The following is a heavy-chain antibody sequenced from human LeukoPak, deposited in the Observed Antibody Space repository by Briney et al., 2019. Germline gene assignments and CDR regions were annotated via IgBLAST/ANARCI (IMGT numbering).Heavy chain of an antibody. Sequence: PSETLSLTCGVSGGAITNYYWNWIRQAPGKGLEWLGYIYYTGSTTYNPSVKSRITISLDTSKKQISLKLRSVTAADTAVYYCARARYYGSGSYYNSYWFDPWGQGTLVTVSS. CDR2: IYYTGST. D-gene: IGHD3-10*01. V-gene: IGHV4-59*01. CDR3: ARARYYGSGSYYNSYWFDP. CDR1: GGAITNYY. J-gene: IGHJ5*02.